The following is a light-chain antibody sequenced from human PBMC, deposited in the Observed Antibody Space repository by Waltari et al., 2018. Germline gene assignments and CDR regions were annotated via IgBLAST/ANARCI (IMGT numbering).Light chain of an antibody. J-gene: IGLJ2*01. Sequence: QSALPQPASVSGSPGQSITISCTGTSSDVGGYNYVSWYQQHPGKDPKLMIYEVSNRPSGVSNRFSGSKSGNTASLTISGLQAEDEADYYCSSYISSSTLELFGGGTSLTVL. V-gene: IGLV2-14*01. CDR2: EVS. CDR1: SSDVGGYNY. CDR3: SSYISSSTLEL.